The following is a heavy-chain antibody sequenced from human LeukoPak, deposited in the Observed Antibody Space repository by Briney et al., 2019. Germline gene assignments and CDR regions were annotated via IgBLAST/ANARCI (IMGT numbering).Heavy chain of an antibody. Sequence: PSETLSLTCTVSGGSISSYYWSWIRQPPGKGLEWIGYIYYSGSTNYNPSLKSRVTLSVDTSKNQFTLKLSSVTAADTAVYYCARGATSSWFDYWGQGTLVTVSS. D-gene: IGHD6-6*01. V-gene: IGHV4-59*01. CDR3: ARGATSSWFDY. J-gene: IGHJ4*02. CDR1: GGSISSYY. CDR2: IYYSGST.